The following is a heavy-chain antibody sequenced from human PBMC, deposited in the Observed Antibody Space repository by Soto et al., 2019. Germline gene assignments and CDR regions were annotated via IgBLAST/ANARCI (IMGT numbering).Heavy chain of an antibody. Sequence: SETLSLTCAFYVGSFSGYYWSCIRQPPGKGLEWIGEINHSGSTNYNPSLKSRVTISVDTSKNQFSLKLSSVTAADTAVYYCARGRKKRSFLDREWFEPWGQGTLVNVSS. V-gene: IGHV4-34*01. CDR3: ARGRKKRSFLDREWFEP. CDR1: VGSFSGYY. J-gene: IGHJ5*02. D-gene: IGHD1-26*01. CDR2: INHSGST.